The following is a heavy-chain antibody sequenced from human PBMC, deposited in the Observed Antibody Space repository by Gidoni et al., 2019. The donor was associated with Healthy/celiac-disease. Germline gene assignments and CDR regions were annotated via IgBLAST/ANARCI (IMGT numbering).Heavy chain of an antibody. CDR1: GFTFSSYA. D-gene: IGHD3-10*01. J-gene: IGHJ4*02. Sequence: EVQLLESGGGLVQPGGSLRLSCAASGFTFSSYAMSWVRQAPGNGLESFSAIRGSGGSTYYADSVKGRFPISRDNSKNTLYLQMNSLRAEDTAVYYCSSGSGSAANDYWDQGTLVTVSS. V-gene: IGHV3-23*01. CDR3: SSGSGSAANDY. CDR2: IRGSGGST.